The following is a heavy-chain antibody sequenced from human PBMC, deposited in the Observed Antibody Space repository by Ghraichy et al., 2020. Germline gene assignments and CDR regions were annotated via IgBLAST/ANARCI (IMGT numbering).Heavy chain of an antibody. CDR2: ISHDARNT. D-gene: IGHD1-1*01. CDR3: ARHNDFDYYAMDV. CDR1: GFTFSSYS. Sequence: LRLTCEASGFTFSSYSIHWVRQAPGKGLEWVALISHDARNTYYADAVNGRFTISRDNSKNTLFLQMNRLRGEDTAVYYCARHNDFDYYAMDVWGQGTTVTVSS. J-gene: IGHJ6*02. V-gene: IGHV3-30*04.